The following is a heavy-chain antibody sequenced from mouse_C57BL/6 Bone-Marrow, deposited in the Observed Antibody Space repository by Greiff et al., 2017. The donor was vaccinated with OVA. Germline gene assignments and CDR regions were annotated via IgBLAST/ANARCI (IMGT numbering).Heavy chain of an antibody. V-gene: IGHV1-81*01. J-gene: IGHJ1*03. CDR3: AKTGTGYFDV. CDR1: GYTFTSYG. Sequence: VKLQESGAELARPGASVKLSCKASGYTFTSYGISWVKQRTGQGLEWIGEIYPRSGNTYYNEKFKGKATLTADKSSSTAYMELRSLTSEDSAVYFCAKTGTGYFDVWGTGTTVTVSS. D-gene: IGHD4-1*01. CDR2: IYPRSGNT.